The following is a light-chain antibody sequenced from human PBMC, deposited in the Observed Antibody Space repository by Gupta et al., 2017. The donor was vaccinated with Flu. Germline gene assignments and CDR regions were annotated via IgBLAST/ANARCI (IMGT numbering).Light chain of an antibody. CDR2: QVS. Sequence: DVVLAQSALSLPVTLGQPASICCRSSLCLVHSDVNTYLHWFQQRPGQSPRRLIYQVSSRDSGVPDRFSGSGSGTNFTLKISRVEAEDVGVYYCMQGESWPWAFGQGTKVEIK. V-gene: IGKV2-30*02. CDR1: LCLVHSDVNTY. J-gene: IGKJ1*01. CDR3: MQGESWPWA.